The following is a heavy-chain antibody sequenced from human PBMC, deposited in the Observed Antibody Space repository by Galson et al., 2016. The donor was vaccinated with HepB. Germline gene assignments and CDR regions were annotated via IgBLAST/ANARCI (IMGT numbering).Heavy chain of an antibody. D-gene: IGHD3-22*01. CDR2: ISGNSGDT. CDR1: GYTFTRYV. CDR3: ARGPPPYYYDSSGPLDY. J-gene: IGHJ4*02. V-gene: IGHV1-18*01. Sequence: SCKASGYTFTRYVITWVRQAPGQGLEWMGWISGNSGDTIYAQKVQGRVTMTRDPSTSTAYMELRSLRSDDSAVYYCARGPPPYYYDSSGPLDYWGQGTLVTVSS.